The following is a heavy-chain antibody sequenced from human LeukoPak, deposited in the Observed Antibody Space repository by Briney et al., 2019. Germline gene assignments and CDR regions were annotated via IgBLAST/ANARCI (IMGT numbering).Heavy chain of an antibody. V-gene: IGHV1-69*05. D-gene: IGHD6-19*01. CDR2: IIPIFGTA. Sequence: SVKVSCKASGGTFSSYAISWVRQAPGQGLEWVGRIIPIFGTANYAQKFQGRVTITTDESTSTAYMELSSLRSEDTAVCYCARARESSGWYLWDYWGQGTLVTVSS. CDR1: GGTFSSYA. CDR3: ARARESSGWYLWDY. J-gene: IGHJ4*02.